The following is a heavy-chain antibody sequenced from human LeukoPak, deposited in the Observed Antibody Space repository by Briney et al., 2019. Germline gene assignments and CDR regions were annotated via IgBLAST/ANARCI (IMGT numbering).Heavy chain of an antibody. CDR3: VKGGQDCSPTTCYYD. CDR1: GYIFNNYA. CDR2: ISGSGST. D-gene: IGHD2-2*01. V-gene: IGHV3-23*01. Sequence: GGSLRLSCVASGYIFNNYAVSCVRQAPGKGLEWFSAISGSGSTYYADSVKGRFTISRDNSKNTGYLQMNSLRAEDTAVYYCVKGGQDCSPTTCYYDWGQGTLVTVSS. J-gene: IGHJ4*02.